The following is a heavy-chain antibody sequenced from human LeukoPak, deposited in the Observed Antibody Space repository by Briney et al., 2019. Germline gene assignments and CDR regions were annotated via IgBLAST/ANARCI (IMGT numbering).Heavy chain of an antibody. CDR1: GGSFSGYY. D-gene: IGHD6-13*01. J-gene: IGHJ5*02. V-gene: IGHV4-34*01. Sequence: KASETLSLTCAVYGGSFSGYYWSWIRQPPGKGLEWIGEINHSGSTNYNPSLKSRVTISVDTSKNQFSLKLSSVTAADTAVYYCASLYSRWGDPWGQGTLVTVSS. CDR3: ASLYSRWGDP. CDR2: INHSGST.